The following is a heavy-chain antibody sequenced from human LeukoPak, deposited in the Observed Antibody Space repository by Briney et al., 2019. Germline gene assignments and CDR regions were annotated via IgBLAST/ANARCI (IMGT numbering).Heavy chain of an antibody. CDR2: IHSDGST. V-gene: IGHV3-53*01. CDR3: ARDGRYDYYMDV. CDR1: RFTVSSNY. J-gene: IGHJ6*03. Sequence: GGSLRLSCATSRFTVSSNYMSWVRQAPGKGLEWVSVIHSDGSTHYADSVKGRFTISRDNSKNTLYLQMNSLRAEDTAVYYCARDGRYDYYMDVWGKGTTVTVSS.